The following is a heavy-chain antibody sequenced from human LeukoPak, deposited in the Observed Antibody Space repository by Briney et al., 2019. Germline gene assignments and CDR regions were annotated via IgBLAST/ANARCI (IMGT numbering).Heavy chain of an antibody. D-gene: IGHD6-13*01. CDR2: IKQDGSEI. CDR1: GFTFSAHW. V-gene: IGHV3-7*03. J-gene: IGHJ4*02. CDR3: ARGSARRAEEYFDY. Sequence: PXGSLRLSCAASGFTFSAHWMSWVRQAPGKGLEWVADIKQDGSEIHYVDSVKGRFTISRDNAKNLLYLQMNSLRAEDTAVYHCARGSARRAEEYFDYWGQGTLVTVSS.